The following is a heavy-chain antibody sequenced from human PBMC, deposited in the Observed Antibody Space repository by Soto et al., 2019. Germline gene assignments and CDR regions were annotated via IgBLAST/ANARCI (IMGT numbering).Heavy chain of an antibody. J-gene: IGHJ3*02. CDR2: ISGSGGST. V-gene: IGHV3-23*01. D-gene: IGHD3-22*01. Sequence: SLRLSCAASGFTFSSYAMSWVRQAPGKGLEWVSAISGSGGSTYYADSVKGRFTISRDNSKNTLYLQMNSLRAEDTAVYYCAKEGPGWYYDSSGNYYGDAFDIWGQGTMVTVSS. CDR1: GFTFSSYA. CDR3: AKEGPGWYYDSSGNYYGDAFDI.